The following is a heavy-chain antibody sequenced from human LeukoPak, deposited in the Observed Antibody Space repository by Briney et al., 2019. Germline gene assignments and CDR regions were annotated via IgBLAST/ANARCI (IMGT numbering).Heavy chain of an antibody. D-gene: IGHD6-13*01. CDR1: GGSISSYY. CDR2: IYDSGST. Sequence: SETLSLTCSVSGGSISSYYWSWIRQPPGKGLEWIGYIYDSGSTYYNPSLKSRVTISVDTSKNQFSLRLRSVTAADTAVYYCARDIIERRGAVGFDPWGQGTLVTVSS. V-gene: IGHV4-59*01. CDR3: ARDIIERRGAVGFDP. J-gene: IGHJ5*02.